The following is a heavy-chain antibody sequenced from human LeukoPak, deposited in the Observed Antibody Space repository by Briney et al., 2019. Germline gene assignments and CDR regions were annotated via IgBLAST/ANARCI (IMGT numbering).Heavy chain of an antibody. CDR2: IYPGDSDS. J-gene: IGHJ6*02. V-gene: IGHV5-51*01. CDR3: ARQVPLKTPTYGSGTFFQLGMDV. D-gene: IGHD3-10*01. Sequence: GESLKISFKGSGYSFTSYWIGWVRQMPGKGLEWMGIIYPGDSDSRYSPSFQGQVTISADKSISTAYLQWSSLKASDTAMYYCARQVPLKTPTYGSGTFFQLGMDVWGQGTTVTVSS. CDR1: GYSFTSYW.